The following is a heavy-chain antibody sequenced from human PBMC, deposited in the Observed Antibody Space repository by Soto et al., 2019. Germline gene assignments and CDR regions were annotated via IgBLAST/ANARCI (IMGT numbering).Heavy chain of an antibody. CDR2: INDSGGST. CDR1: GFTFSSFA. Sequence: GSLKLSCAASGFTFSSFAMGWVRQAPGKGLDWVSVINDSGGSTYYADSVKGRFTISRDNSKNTLYLQMNSLRAEDTAVYYCAKDATRSSGWYHFDYWGQGXLVTVYS. CDR3: AKDATRSSGWYHFDY. J-gene: IGHJ4*02. V-gene: IGHV3-23*01. D-gene: IGHD6-19*01.